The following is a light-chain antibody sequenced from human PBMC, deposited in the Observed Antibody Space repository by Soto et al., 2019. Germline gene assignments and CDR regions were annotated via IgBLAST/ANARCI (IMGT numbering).Light chain of an antibody. CDR3: QQSGSSGT. CDR1: QSVSSKF. CDR2: AAS. J-gene: IGKJ1*01. Sequence: EVVLTQSPRTLSLSPGERAAFSCRASQSVSSKFLAWYQQKPGQAPRLLIYAASNRATGIPDRFSGSGSGTDFTLTISRLEPEDFAVYYCQQSGSSGTFGQGTKVDIK. V-gene: IGKV3-20*01.